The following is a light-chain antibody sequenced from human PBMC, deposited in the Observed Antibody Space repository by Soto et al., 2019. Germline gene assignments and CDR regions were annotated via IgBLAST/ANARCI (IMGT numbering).Light chain of an antibody. CDR1: QSISDT. J-gene: IGKJ1*01. CDR3: QQHDNWPWT. V-gene: IGKV3-15*01. CDR2: GAS. Sequence: EIVMTQSPATLSVSPGGRATLSCRASQSISDTLAWYQQKPGQAPRLLIYGASKRATGSPARFSGSGSGADFTLTISSLQSEDFAVYYCQQHDNWPWTFGQGTKVDIK.